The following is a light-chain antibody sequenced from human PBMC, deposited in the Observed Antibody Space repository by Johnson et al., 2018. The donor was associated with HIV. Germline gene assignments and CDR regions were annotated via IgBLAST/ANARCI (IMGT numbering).Light chain of an antibody. CDR2: ENT. V-gene: IGLV1-51*02. J-gene: IGLJ1*01. Sequence: QSVLTQPPSVSAAPRQKVTISCSGSSSNIGNNYVSWYQQLPGTAPKLLIYENTKRPSGIPDRFSGSKSGTSATLAITGLQTGDEADYYCGTWDNSLSAGVFGTGTKVSVL. CDR3: GTWDNSLSAGV. CDR1: SSNIGNNY.